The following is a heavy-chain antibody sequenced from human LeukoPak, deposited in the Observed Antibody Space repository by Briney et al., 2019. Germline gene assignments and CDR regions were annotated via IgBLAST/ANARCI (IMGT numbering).Heavy chain of an antibody. J-gene: IGHJ4*02. CDR3: ARAQTHCSSTSCYWYYFDY. V-gene: IGHV4-34*01. D-gene: IGHD2-2*01. CDR1: GGSFSGYY. Sequence: PSETLSLTCAVYGGSFSGYYWSWIRQPPGKGLEWLGEINHSGSTNYNPSLKTRVTISVDPSTNQFSLRLSSVTAADTVVYYCARAQTHCSSTSCYWYYFDYWAQGTLVTVSS. CDR2: INHSGST.